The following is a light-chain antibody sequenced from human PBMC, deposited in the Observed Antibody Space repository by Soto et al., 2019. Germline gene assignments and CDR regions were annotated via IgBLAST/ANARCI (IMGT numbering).Light chain of an antibody. CDR3: QQYNNWPPWT. Sequence: EIVLTQSPATLSLSPGERATLSCRASQSVSSYLAWYQQKPGQAPRLLIYGASTRATGIPARFSGSGSGTEFTLTISSPQSEDFAVYYCQQYNNWPPWTFGQGTKVDIK. CDR2: GAS. CDR1: QSVSSY. J-gene: IGKJ1*01. V-gene: IGKV3-15*01.